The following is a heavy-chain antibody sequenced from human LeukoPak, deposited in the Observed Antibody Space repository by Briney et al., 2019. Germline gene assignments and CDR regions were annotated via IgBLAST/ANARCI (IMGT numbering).Heavy chain of an antibody. V-gene: IGHV3-53*01. CDR1: GFTVSSNY. D-gene: IGHD6-19*01. Sequence: GGSLRLSCAASGFTVSSNYMSWVRQAPGKGLEWVSVIYSGGSTYYADSVKGRFTISRDNSKNTLYLQMNSLRAEDTAVYYCARGIAVAIYYYYGMDVWGQGTTVTVSS. CDR3: ARGIAVAIYYYYGMDV. CDR2: IYSGGST. J-gene: IGHJ6*02.